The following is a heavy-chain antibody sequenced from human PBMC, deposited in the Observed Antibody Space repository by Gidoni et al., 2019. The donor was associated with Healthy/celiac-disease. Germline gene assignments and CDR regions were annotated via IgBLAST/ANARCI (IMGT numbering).Heavy chain of an antibody. CDR2: ISGSGGST. CDR1: GFTFSSYA. D-gene: IGHD6-19*01. CDR3: AKDRGSGWSGGYYFDY. V-gene: IGHV3-23*01. Sequence: EVQLLESGGGLVQPGGSLRLSCAASGFTFSSYAMSWVRQAPGKGLEWVSAISGSGGSTYYADSVKGRFTISRDNSKNTLYLQMNSLRAEDTAVYYCAKDRGSGWSGGYYFDYWGQGTLVTVSS. J-gene: IGHJ4*02.